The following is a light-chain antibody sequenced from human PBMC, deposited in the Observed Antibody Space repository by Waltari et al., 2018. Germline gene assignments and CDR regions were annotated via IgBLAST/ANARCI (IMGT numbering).Light chain of an antibody. V-gene: IGKV3-20*01. CDR1: QSISKY. Sequence: VFTQSPGTLSLSPGERATLSCRASQSISKYLVWYQQRPGHAPRLLIYAGSTRAAGIPDRFSGSGYGTDFTLTISRLEPEDFAMYYCQNHERLPATFGQGTKVEFK. J-gene: IGKJ1*01. CDR3: QNHERLPAT. CDR2: AGS.